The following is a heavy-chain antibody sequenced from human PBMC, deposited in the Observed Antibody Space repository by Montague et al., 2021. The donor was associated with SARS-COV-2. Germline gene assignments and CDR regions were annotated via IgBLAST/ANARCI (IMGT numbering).Heavy chain of an antibody. D-gene: IGHD6-19*01. Sequence: VKPTQTLPLTCTFSGFSLRTSEMCASWIRQPPGKALEWLALIDWDDDKYYSTSLETRLNISKDTSKNQVVLTMTNMDPVDTATYYCARVRTEQWLALSFDYWGQGTLVTVSS. CDR3: ARVRTEQWLALSFDY. J-gene: IGHJ4*02. CDR2: IDWDDDK. V-gene: IGHV2-70*01. CDR1: GFSLRTSEMC.